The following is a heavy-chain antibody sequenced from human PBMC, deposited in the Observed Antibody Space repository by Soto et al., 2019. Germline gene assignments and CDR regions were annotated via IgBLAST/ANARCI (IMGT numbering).Heavy chain of an antibody. CDR1: GFTFNDYA. J-gene: IGHJ2*01. Sequence: GGSLRLSCTASGFTFNDYAMHWVRQTPGKGLEWVALISWDVSYAYYSDSVQGRFTISRDNSKKSIYLEMSGLSAGDSALYYCTRGPTGYWYFDLWGRGTLVTVSS. CDR2: ISWDVSYA. V-gene: IGHV3-43D*04. CDR3: TRGPTGYWYFDL.